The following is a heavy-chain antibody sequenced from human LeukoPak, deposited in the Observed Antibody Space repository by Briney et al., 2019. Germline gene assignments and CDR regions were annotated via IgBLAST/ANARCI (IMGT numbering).Heavy chain of an antibody. D-gene: IGHD6-13*01. V-gene: IGHV4-34*01. CDR2: IHYSGSS. CDR3: ARQTFSSNWCREFDP. Sequence: SETLSLTCAVYGGSFSGYYWSWIRQPPGEGLEWLGSIHYSGSSYYNPSLRSRVTISVDTSKNQFSLKLSSVTAADTAVYYCARQTFSSNWCREFDPWGQGTLVTVSS. CDR1: GGSFSGYY. J-gene: IGHJ5*02.